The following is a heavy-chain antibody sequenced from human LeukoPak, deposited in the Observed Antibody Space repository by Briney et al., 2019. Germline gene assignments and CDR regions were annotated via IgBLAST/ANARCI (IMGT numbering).Heavy chain of an antibody. D-gene: IGHD6-19*01. CDR2: ISSSGGTT. CDR3: TKKSSGWHGEDY. J-gene: IGHJ4*02. CDR1: GSTLSSYA. V-gene: IGHV3-23*01. Sequence: PGGSLRLSCAASGSTLSSYAMSWVRQAPGKGLEWVSAISSSGGTTYYADSVKGRFTISRDNSNNTLFLQMNSLRAEDTAAYYCTKKSSGWHGEDYWGQGTLVTVSS.